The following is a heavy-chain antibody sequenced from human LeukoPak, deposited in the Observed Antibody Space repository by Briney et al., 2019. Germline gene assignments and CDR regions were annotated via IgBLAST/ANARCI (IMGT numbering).Heavy chain of an antibody. Sequence: ASVKVSCKASGYTFTSYDISWVRQAPGQGREWMGWISAYNGNTNYAQKLQGRVTMTTDTSTSTAYKELRSLRSDDTAVYYCARDDFWSGYYIDYWGQGTLVTVSS. V-gene: IGHV1-18*01. J-gene: IGHJ4*02. D-gene: IGHD3-3*01. CDR3: ARDDFWSGYYIDY. CDR1: GYTFTSYD. CDR2: ISAYNGNT.